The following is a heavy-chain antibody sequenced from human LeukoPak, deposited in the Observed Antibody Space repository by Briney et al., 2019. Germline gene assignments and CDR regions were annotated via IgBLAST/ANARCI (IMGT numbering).Heavy chain of an antibody. J-gene: IGHJ4*02. CDR2: IYPGDSDN. CDR1: GYTFTIYW. Sequence: GESLQISCKGSGYTFTIYWIGWVRQMPGKGLEWMGIIYPGDSDNRYSPPFQGQVAISADKSISRAYLQWRSLKASDTAMYYCARSCRDGYRDFDYWGQGTLVTVSS. V-gene: IGHV5-51*01. CDR3: ARSCRDGYRDFDY. D-gene: IGHD5-24*01.